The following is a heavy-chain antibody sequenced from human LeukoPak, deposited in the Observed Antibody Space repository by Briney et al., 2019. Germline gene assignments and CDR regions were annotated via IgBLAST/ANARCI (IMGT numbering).Heavy chain of an antibody. V-gene: IGHV3-30*02. CDR3: VTERYSSSSGGFDY. J-gene: IGHJ4*02. CDR2: IRYDGSNK. D-gene: IGHD6-6*01. Sequence: PGRSLRLSCAASGFTFSSYGMHWVRQAPGKGLEWVAFIRYDGSNKYYADSVKGRFTISRDNSKNTLYLQMNSLRAEDTAVYYCVTERYSSSSGGFDYWGQGTLVTVSS. CDR1: GFTFSSYG.